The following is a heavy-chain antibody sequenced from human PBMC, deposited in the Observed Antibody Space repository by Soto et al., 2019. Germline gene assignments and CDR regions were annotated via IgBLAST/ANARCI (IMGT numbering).Heavy chain of an antibody. J-gene: IGHJ4*02. Sequence: EVQLVESGGGLVQPGRSLRLSCAASGFTFDDYAMHWVRQAPGKGLEWVSGISWNSGSIGYADSVKGRFTISRDNAKNSLYLQMNSLRAEDTALYYCAKDMMGWQIGYDIGQHYFDYWGQGTLVTVSS. CDR3: AKDMMGWQIGYDIGQHYFDY. V-gene: IGHV3-9*01. D-gene: IGHD5-12*01. CDR2: ISWNSGSI. CDR1: GFTFDDYA.